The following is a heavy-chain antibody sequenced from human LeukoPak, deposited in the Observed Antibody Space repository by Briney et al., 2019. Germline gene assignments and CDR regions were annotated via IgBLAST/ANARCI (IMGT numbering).Heavy chain of an antibody. Sequence: SETLSLTCTVSGGSISSGGHFWSWIRQHPGEGLEWIGYIYYSGSTYYNPSLKSRLTISVDTSKNQFSLKLNSMIAADTAVYYCARTTGYYDSSGPLYYFDFWGQGTLVTVSS. J-gene: IGHJ4*02. CDR3: ARTTGYYDSSGPLYYFDF. CDR1: GGSISSGGHF. V-gene: IGHV4-31*03. D-gene: IGHD3-22*01. CDR2: IYYSGST.